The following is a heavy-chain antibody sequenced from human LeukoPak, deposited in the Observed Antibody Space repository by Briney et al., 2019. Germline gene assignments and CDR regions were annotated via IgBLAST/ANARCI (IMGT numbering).Heavy chain of an antibody. D-gene: IGHD3-10*01. J-gene: IGHJ6*02. CDR1: GGSMSGFF. CDR3: ARTSRHFYGSGTNLTPWPAGMDV. CDR2: IYYSGGST. V-gene: IGHV4-59*01. Sequence: SETLSLTCTVSGGSMSGFFWTWIRQPPGRELEWIGSIYYSGGSTKYNPSLKSRVTISVDTSKSQFSLNLNSATAADTAVYYCARTSRHFYGSGTNLTPWPAGMDVWGQGTTVTVSS.